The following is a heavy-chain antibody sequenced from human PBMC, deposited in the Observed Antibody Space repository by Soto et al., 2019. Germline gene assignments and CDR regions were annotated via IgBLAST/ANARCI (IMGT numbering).Heavy chain of an antibody. CDR3: ARWRKGVRGVYYYYYGMDV. Sequence: SETLSLTCSVSGGSMSISISYWAWIRQPPGKGLEWIGEINYSGNTNYNPSLKSRVTISVDTSKNQFSLKLSSVTAADTAVYYCARWRKGVRGVYYYYYGMDVWGQGTTVTVS. CDR1: GGSMSISISY. D-gene: IGHD3-10*01. V-gene: IGHV4-39*07. CDR2: INYSGNT. J-gene: IGHJ6*02.